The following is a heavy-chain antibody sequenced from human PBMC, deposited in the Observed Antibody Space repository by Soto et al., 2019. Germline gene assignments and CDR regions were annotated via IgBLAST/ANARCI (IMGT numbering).Heavy chain of an antibody. Sequence: GGSLRLSCAASGFTFSSYWMSWVRQAPGKGLEWVANIKQDGSEKYYVDSVKGRFTISRDNAKNSLYLQMNSLRAEDTAVYYCARPPGSGSTFYYYYYMDVWGKGTTVTVSS. CDR2: IKQDGSEK. CDR1: GFTFSSYW. D-gene: IGHD3-10*01. J-gene: IGHJ6*03. CDR3: ARPPGSGSTFYYYYYMDV. V-gene: IGHV3-7*01.